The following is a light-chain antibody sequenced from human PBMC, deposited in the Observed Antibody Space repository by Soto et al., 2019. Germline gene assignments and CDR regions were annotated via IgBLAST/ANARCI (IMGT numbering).Light chain of an antibody. CDR2: STD. V-gene: IGLV1-44*01. CDR3: AAWDASLSACV. Sequence: QSVLTQPPSASGTPGQRVTISCSGSSSNIGSNTVNWYQQFPGTAPKLLIYSTDQWPSGVPDRFSGSKSGTSASLAISGLQSEDEAIYYCAAWDASLSACVFGNGTKVTVL. CDR1: SSNIGSNT. J-gene: IGLJ1*01.